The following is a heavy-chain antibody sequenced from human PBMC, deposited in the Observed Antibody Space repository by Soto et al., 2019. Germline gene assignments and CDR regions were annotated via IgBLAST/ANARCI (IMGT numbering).Heavy chain of an antibody. CDR3: AKTPTYYYGSGSRFDY. CDR1: GFTFSNYA. V-gene: IGHV3-23*01. J-gene: IGHJ4*02. CDR2: ISGSGGST. Sequence: GSLRLSCAASGFTFSNYAMSWVRQAPGKGLEWVSAISGSGGSTYYAGSVKGRFTISRDNSKNTLYLQMNSLRAEDTAVYYCAKTPTYYYGSGSRFDYWGQGTLVTVSS. D-gene: IGHD3-10*01.